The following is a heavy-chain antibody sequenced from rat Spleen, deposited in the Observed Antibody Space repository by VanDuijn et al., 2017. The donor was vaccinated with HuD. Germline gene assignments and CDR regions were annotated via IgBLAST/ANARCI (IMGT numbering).Heavy chain of an antibody. J-gene: IGHJ3*01. Sequence: EVQLVESDGGLVQPGRSLKLSCAASGFTFSDYYMAWVRQAPTKGLEWVATISYDGSTTYYRDSVKGRFTISRDNAESTLYLQMDSLRAEATATYYCARHDYSGVITNWFAYWGQGTLVTVSS. V-gene: IGHV5-29*01. CDR2: ISYDGSTT. CDR1: GFTFSDYY. D-gene: IGHD4-3*01. CDR3: ARHDYSGVITNWFAY.